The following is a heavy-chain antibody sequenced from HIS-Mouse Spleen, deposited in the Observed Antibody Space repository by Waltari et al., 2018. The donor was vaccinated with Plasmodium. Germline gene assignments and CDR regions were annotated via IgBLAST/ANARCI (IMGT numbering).Heavy chain of an antibody. CDR1: GFPFSSYA. J-gene: IGHJ4*02. Sequence: QVQLVESGGGVVQPGRSLRRSCAASGFPFSSYARHWVRQAPGKGLEWVAVISYDGSNKYYADSVKGRFTISRDNSKNTLYLQMNSLRAEDTAVYYCARVPADYWGQGTLVTVSS. V-gene: IGHV3-30-3*01. D-gene: IGHD2-2*01. CDR3: ARVPADY. CDR2: ISYDGSNK.